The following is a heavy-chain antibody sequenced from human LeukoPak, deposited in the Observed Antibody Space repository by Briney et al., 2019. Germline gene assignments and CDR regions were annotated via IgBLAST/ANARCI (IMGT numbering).Heavy chain of an antibody. Sequence: GGSLRLSCAASGFIFSGFAMTWVRQAPGKGLEWVSSISDDGGSTYYADSVKGRFTFSRDNSKNTLYLQMSSLRAEDTAVYYCAKVPQPDYYFDYWGQGFLVTVSS. V-gene: IGHV3-23*01. J-gene: IGHJ4*02. CDR1: GFIFSGFA. CDR3: AKVPQPDYYFDY. CDR2: ISDDGGST.